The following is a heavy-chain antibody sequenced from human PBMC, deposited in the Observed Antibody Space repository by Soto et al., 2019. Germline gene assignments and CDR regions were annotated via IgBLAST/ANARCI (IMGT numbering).Heavy chain of an antibody. CDR2: IYYSGST. J-gene: IGHJ4*02. V-gene: IGHV4-30-4*01. Sequence: QVQLQESGPGLVKPSQTLSLTCTVSGGSISSGDYYWSWIRQPPGTGLEWIGYIYYSGSTYYNPSLKSRVTISVDTPKNQFSPKLSSVTAADTAVYYCASAKGGSYFDYWGQGTLVTVSS. CDR3: ASAKGGSYFDY. D-gene: IGHD1-26*01. CDR1: GGSISSGDYY.